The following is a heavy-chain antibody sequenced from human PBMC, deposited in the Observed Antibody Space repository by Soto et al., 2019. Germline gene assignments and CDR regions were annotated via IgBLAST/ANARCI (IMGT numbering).Heavy chain of an antibody. V-gene: IGHV1-69*01. D-gene: IGHD3-22*01. CDR1: GGTFSSYA. CDR2: IIPIFGTA. CDR3: ARYYYYDSSGYYAEADYYYGMDV. Sequence: QVQLVQSGAEVKKPGSSVKVSCKASGGTFSSYAISWVRQAPGQGLEWLGGIIPIFGTANYAQKFQGRVTNTADESTSTAYMELSSLRSEDTAVYYCARYYYYDSSGYYAEADYYYGMDVWGQGTTVTVSS. J-gene: IGHJ6*02.